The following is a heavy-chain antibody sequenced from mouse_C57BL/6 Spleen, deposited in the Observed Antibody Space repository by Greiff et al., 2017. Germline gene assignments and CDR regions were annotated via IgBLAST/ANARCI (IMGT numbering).Heavy chain of an antibody. V-gene: IGHV1-61*01. CDR2: IYPSASET. CDR1: GYTFTSYW. Sequence: VQLQQSGAELVRPGSSVKLSCKASGYTFTSYWMDWVKQRPGQGLEWIGNIYPSASETHYNQKFKDKATLTVDKSSSTAYMQLSSLTSEDSAVYYCARGGFYAMDYWGQGTSVTVSS. CDR3: ARGGFYAMDY. J-gene: IGHJ4*01.